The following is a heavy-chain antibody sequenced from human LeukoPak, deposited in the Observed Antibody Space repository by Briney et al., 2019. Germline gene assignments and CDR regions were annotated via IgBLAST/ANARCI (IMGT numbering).Heavy chain of an antibody. J-gene: IGHJ6*03. V-gene: IGHV1-2*02. CDR1: GYTFTGYY. CDR2: INPNSGGT. Sequence: GASVKVSCKASGYTFTGYYMHWVRQAPGQGLEWMGWINPNSGGTNYAQKFQGRVTMTRNTSISTAYMELSRLRSDDTAVYYCASSKAGPPVSYYYYYMDVWGKGTTVTVSS. CDR3: ASSKAGPPVSYYYYYMDV. D-gene: IGHD6-13*01.